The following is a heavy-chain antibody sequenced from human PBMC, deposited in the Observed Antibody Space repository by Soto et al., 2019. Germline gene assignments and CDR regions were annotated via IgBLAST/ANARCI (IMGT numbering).Heavy chain of an antibody. Sequence: QVQLVQSGAEVKKPGSSVNVSCKASGGTFGTSAINWVRQAPGQGLEWMGAFIPLFSSTNYAQKFQARATITVDESTATAYMELSSLTSEDTAVYYCAREGDYNFDYYSGMDVWGQGTTVIVSS. V-gene: IGHV1-69*01. CDR1: GGTFGTSA. CDR3: AREGDYNFDYYSGMDV. CDR2: FIPLFSST. D-gene: IGHD4-17*01. J-gene: IGHJ6*02.